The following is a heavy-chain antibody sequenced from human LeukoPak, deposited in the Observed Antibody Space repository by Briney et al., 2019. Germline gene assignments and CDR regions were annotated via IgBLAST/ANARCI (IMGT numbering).Heavy chain of an antibody. CDR1: GYTFTNYW. CDR3: ARAPPGDYYGSGSYAFDI. J-gene: IGHJ3*02. V-gene: IGHV5-51*01. Sequence: GESLKISCQGFGYTFTNYWIGWVRQLPGKGLEWMGIIYPGDSDTRYSPSFQGQVTISADNSISTAYLQWSSLKASDTAMYYCARAPPGDYYGSGSYAFDIWGQGTMVTVSS. CDR2: IYPGDSDT. D-gene: IGHD3-10*01.